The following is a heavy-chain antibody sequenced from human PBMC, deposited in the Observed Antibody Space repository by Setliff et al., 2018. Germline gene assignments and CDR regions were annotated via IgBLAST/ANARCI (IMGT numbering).Heavy chain of an antibody. CDR1: GGSITSGSNY. Sequence: TLSLTCTVSGGSITSGSNYWSWIRQPAGRGLEWMGHIDPSGNTNYHPSLRSRVTISRDTSKNQFSLKLTSVTAADTAVYFCARYRNYFDSSGQTQYYFDYWGQGTLVTVSS. J-gene: IGHJ4*02. CDR2: IDPSGNT. V-gene: IGHV4-61*09. D-gene: IGHD3-22*01. CDR3: ARYRNYFDSSGQTQYYFDY.